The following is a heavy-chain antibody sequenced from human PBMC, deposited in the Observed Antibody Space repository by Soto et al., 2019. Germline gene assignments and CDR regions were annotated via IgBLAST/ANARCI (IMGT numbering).Heavy chain of an antibody. CDR2: IYVTGAV. V-gene: IGHV4-31*03. J-gene: IGHJ5*02. CDR3: ARLRIATNNYKWLDP. Sequence: TLSLTCSVSGAALNSGNYYWSWIRQVPGKGLEWIGHIYVTGAVDYNPSLRDRITISQDTSERQFSLNLRLVTAADTAVYYCARLRIATNNYKWLDPWGQGTLGTVSS. D-gene: IGHD2-21*01. CDR1: GAALNSGNYY.